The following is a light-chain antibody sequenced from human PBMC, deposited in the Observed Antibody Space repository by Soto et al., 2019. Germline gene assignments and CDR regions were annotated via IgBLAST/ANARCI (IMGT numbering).Light chain of an antibody. CDR2: DAS. J-gene: IGKJ5*01. Sequence: EIVFTQSPGTLSLSPFERPTLSSGASQSVGKYLVWYQQKPGQAPRLLIYDASNRATGIPDRFSGSGSGTDFTLTISRLEPEDFAVYYCQQYGSSPSITFGQGTRLEI. V-gene: IGKV3-20*01. CDR1: QSVGKY. CDR3: QQYGSSPSIT.